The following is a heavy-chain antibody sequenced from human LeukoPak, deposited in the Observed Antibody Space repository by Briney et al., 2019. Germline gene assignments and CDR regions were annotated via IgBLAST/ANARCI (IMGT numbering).Heavy chain of an antibody. CDR1: GGSIRSYY. D-gene: IGHD4-17*01. CDR3: ARDPTTVTKGFDI. Sequence: SETLSLTCTVSGGSIRSYYWSWIRQPAGKGLEWIGRIYSSGSTNYNPSLKSRGTMSVDMSKNQFSLKLTSVTAADTTMYYCARDPTTVTKGFDIWGQGTLVTVSS. J-gene: IGHJ3*02. CDR2: IYSSGST. V-gene: IGHV4-4*07.